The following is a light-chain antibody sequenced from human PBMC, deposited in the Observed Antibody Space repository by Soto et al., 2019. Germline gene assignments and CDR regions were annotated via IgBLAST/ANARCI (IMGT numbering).Light chain of an antibody. V-gene: IGKV3-15*01. J-gene: IGKJ2*01. CDR1: QSVSSN. CDR2: GAS. CDR3: QQYNNWPPYT. Sequence: EIVMTQSPATLSVSPGERATLSCRASQSVSSNLAWYQQKPGQAPRLLLYGASTRATAIPARFSGSGSGTEFTLTISSLQSEDCAVYYCQQYNNWPPYTFGQGTKLEIK.